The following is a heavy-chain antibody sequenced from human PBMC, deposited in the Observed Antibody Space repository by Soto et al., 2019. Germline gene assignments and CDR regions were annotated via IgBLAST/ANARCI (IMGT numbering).Heavy chain of an antibody. CDR2: MSNSGSA. CDR3: AILGGYYQAFDN. V-gene: IGHV4-61*01. D-gene: IGHD3-3*01. Sequence: SETLSLTCTVSGGSVSGGTYYWSWIRHPPGKGLEWIGYMSNSGSANYNPSLKSRVTISVDSSKNQFSLKLSSVPAADTAVYFCAILGGYYQAFDNWGKGTLVTVSS. CDR1: GGSVSGGTYY. J-gene: IGHJ4*02.